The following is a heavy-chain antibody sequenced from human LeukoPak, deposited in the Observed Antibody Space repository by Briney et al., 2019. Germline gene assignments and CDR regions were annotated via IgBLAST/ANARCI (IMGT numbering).Heavy chain of an antibody. CDR3: ARDGGSLSLTGDDYFDY. Sequence: GGSLRLPCAASGFTVSSNYMSWVRQAPGKGLEWVSVIYSGGSTYYADSVKGRFTISRDNSKNTLYLQMNSLRAEDTAVYYCARDGGSLSLTGDDYFDYWGQGTLVTVSS. CDR2: IYSGGST. J-gene: IGHJ4*02. CDR1: GFTVSSNY. D-gene: IGHD7-27*01. V-gene: IGHV3-66*02.